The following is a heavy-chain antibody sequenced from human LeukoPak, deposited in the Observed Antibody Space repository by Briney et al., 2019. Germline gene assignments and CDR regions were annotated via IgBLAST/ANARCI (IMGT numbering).Heavy chain of an antibody. CDR2: ISAYNGNT. J-gene: IGHJ4*02. CDR3: ARVPTTYSSGWEETADY. CDR1: GYTFTSYG. Sequence: ASVKVSCKASGYTFTSYGISWVRQAPGQGLEWMGWISAYNGNTNYAQKLQGRVTMTTDTSTSTAYMELRSLRSDDTAVYYCARVPTTYSSGWEETADYWGQGTLVTVSS. V-gene: IGHV1-18*01. D-gene: IGHD6-19*01.